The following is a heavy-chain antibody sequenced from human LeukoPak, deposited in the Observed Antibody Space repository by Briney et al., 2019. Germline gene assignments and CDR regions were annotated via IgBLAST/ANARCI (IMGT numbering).Heavy chain of an antibody. CDR2: TNPNSGGT. Sequence: GASVKVSCKASGYTFTGYYMHWVRQAPGQGLEWMGSTNPNSGGTNYAQKFQGRVTMTRDTSISTAYMELSRLRSDDTAVYYCARRHLDGYKDYWGQGTLVTVSS. CDR3: ARRHLDGYKDY. CDR1: GYTFTGYY. V-gene: IGHV1-2*02. J-gene: IGHJ4*02. D-gene: IGHD5-24*01.